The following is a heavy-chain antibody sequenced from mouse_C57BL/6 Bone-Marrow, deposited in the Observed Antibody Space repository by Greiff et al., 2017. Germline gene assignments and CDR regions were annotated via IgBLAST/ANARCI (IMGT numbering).Heavy chain of an antibody. Sequence: QVQLQQPGAELVRPGSSVKLSCKASGYTFTSYWMDWVKQRPGQGLEWIGNIYPSDSETHYNQKFKDKATLTVDKSSTTAYMQLSSLTSEDSAVYYCARCYDYGHYYAMDYWGQGTSVTVSS. CDR1: GYTFTSYW. CDR2: IYPSDSET. D-gene: IGHD2-4*01. J-gene: IGHJ4*01. V-gene: IGHV1-61*01. CDR3: ARCYDYGHYYAMDY.